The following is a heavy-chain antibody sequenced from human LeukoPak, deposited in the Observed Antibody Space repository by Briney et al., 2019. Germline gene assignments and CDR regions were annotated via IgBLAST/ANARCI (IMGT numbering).Heavy chain of an antibody. CDR2: INTRSGGT. V-gene: IGHV1-2*02. Sequence: ASVKVSCKASGYTFTNYAISWVRQAPGQGLEWMGWINTRSGGTRYAQNFQCRVSMTRDTSISTAYMELSSLTSDDTAVFYCARVQCCDVGKSFLFDYWGQGTLVTASS. D-gene: IGHD1-26*01. CDR3: ARVQCCDVGKSFLFDY. J-gene: IGHJ4*02. CDR1: GYTFTNYA.